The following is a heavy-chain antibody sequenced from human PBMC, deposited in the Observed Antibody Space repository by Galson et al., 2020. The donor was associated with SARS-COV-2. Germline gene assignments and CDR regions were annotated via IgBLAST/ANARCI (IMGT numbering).Heavy chain of an antibody. J-gene: IGHJ4*02. CDR2: INPSGGST. CDR1: GYTFTDHY. V-gene: IGHV1-46*01. CDR3: AREGRSSSAWFFDY. D-gene: IGHD6-19*01. Sequence: ASVKVSCKASGYTFTDHYVHWVRQAPGQGLEWVGVINPSGGSTNYAQIFQGRVTMTIDTSTSTVYMELNRLRSDDTALYYCAREGRSSSAWFFDYWGQGALVTVSS.